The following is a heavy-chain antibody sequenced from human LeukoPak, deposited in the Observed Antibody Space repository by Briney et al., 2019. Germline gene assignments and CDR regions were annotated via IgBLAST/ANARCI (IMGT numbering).Heavy chain of an antibody. CDR3: ARTEESGYSYRYFGYYYYMDV. CDR2: IYYSGST. Sequence: KSSETLSLTCTVSGGSISSSSYYWGWIRQPPGKGLEWIGSIYYSGSTYYNPSLKSRVTISVDTSKNQFSLKLSSVTAADTAVYYCARTEESGYSYRYFGYYYYMDVWGKGTTVTVSS. D-gene: IGHD5-18*01. CDR1: GGSISSSSYY. J-gene: IGHJ6*03. V-gene: IGHV4-39*07.